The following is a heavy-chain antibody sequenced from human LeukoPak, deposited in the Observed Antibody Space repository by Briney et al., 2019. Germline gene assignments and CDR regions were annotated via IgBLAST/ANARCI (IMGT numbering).Heavy chain of an antibody. CDR3: ARDTRSSGWYGLNWFDP. V-gene: IGHV1-69*13. J-gene: IGHJ5*02. D-gene: IGHD6-19*01. CDR2: IIPIFGTA. CDR1: GGTFSSYA. Sequence: PVKVSCKASGGTFSSYAISWVRQAPGQGLEWMGGIIPIFGTANYAQKFQGRVTITADESTSTAYMELSSLRSEDTAVYYCARDTRSSGWYGLNWFDPWGQGTLVTVSS.